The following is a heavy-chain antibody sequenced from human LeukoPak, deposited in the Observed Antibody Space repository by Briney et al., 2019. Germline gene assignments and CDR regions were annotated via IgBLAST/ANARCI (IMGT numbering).Heavy chain of an antibody. CDR1: GFTFSSYS. D-gene: IGHD5-18*01. CDR3: ARLVWDTTMADGDIDS. CDR2: ISSASTYI. J-gene: IGHJ4*02. V-gene: IGHV3-21*01. Sequence: GESLRLSCAASGFTFSSYSMNWVRQAPGKGLEWVSSISSASTYIYYADSVKGRFTISRDNAKNSLYLQMNSLRAEDTAMYYCARLVWDTTMADGDIDSWGQGTLLIVSS.